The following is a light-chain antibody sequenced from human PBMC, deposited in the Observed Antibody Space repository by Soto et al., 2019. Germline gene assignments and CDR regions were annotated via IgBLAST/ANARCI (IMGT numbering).Light chain of an antibody. CDR2: DAS. Sequence: EIVLTQSPATLSLSPGERAILSCRASQSVSSYLAWYQQKPGQAPRLLIYDASNRATGVPGRFSGSGSGTDFTLTISSLEPEDFAVYYCQQRSNWPRTFGQGTKVDIK. V-gene: IGKV3-11*01. J-gene: IGKJ1*01. CDR1: QSVSSY. CDR3: QQRSNWPRT.